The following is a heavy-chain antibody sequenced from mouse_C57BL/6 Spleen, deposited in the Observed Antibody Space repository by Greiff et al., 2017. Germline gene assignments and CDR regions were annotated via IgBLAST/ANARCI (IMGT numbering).Heavy chain of an antibody. J-gene: IGHJ3*01. V-gene: IGHV1-9*01. CDR1: GYTFTGYW. CDR3: ARSGSGSWFAY. CDR2: ILPGSGST. Sequence: QVQLQQSGAELMKPGASVKLSCKATGYTFTGYWIEWVKQRPGHGLEWIGKILPGSGSTYYTEKFKGQVTFTADTSSNTAYMQLNSLTTEDFSIYYCARSGSGSWFAYWGQGTLVTVSA. D-gene: IGHD3-2*02.